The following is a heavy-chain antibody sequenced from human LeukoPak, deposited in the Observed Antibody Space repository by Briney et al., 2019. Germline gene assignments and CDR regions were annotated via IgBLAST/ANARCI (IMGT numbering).Heavy chain of an antibody. J-gene: IGHJ4*02. D-gene: IGHD2-21*02. Sequence: GGSLRLSCAASGFTFSNYAMHWVCQAPGKGLEWVAVISYDGSNKYYADSVKGRFTISRDNSKNTLYLQMNSLRAEDTAVYYCARGGRVRLMTAAYWGQGTLVTVSS. V-gene: IGHV3-30-3*01. CDR2: ISYDGSNK. CDR3: ARGGRVRLMTAAY. CDR1: GFTFSNYA.